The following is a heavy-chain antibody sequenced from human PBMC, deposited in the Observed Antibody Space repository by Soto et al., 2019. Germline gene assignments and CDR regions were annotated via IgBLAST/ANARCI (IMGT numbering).Heavy chain of an antibody. CDR3: AKDSPVGAPLGYYYYGMDV. CDR1: GFTFSSYA. CDR2: ISYDGSNK. J-gene: IGHJ6*02. V-gene: IGHV3-30-3*01. D-gene: IGHD1-26*01. Sequence: GGSLRLSCAASGFTFSSYAMHWVRQAPGKGLEWVAVISYDGSNKYYADSVKGRFTISRDNSKNTLYLQMNSLRAEDTAVYYCAKDSPVGAPLGYYYYGMDVWGQGTTVTVSS.